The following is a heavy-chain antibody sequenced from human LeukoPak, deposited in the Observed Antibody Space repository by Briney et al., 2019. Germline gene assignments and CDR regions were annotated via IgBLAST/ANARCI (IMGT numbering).Heavy chain of an antibody. Sequence: SETLSLTCTVSGGSISSGTYYWGWIRQPAGKGLEWIGRIYTTGSTNYNPSLKSRVTMSVDTSKNQFSLKLSSVTAADTAVYYCARDDCSSTSCYGFDPWGQGTLVTVSS. CDR2: IYTTGST. CDR3: ARDDCSSTSCYGFDP. D-gene: IGHD2-2*01. CDR1: GGSISSGTYY. V-gene: IGHV4-61*02. J-gene: IGHJ5*02.